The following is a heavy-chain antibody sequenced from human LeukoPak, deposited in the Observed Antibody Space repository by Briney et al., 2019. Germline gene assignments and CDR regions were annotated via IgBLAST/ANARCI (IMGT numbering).Heavy chain of an antibody. V-gene: IGHV4-39*01. Sequence: PSGTLSLTCTVSGDSISSSGYYWDWICQPPGKGLEWIGSIYYRGGTYYNPSLKSRVTISVDTSKNQFSLRLSSVTATDTAVYYCARLKARDGYNYATPYFDYWGQGTLVTVSS. CDR1: GDSISSSGYY. CDR3: ARLKARDGYNYATPYFDY. D-gene: IGHD5-24*01. J-gene: IGHJ4*02. CDR2: IYYRGGT.